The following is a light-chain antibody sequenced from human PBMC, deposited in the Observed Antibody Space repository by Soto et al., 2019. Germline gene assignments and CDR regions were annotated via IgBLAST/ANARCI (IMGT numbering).Light chain of an antibody. CDR3: QTWGTAIHDVV. CDR1: SGHNNYA. V-gene: IGLV4-69*01. CDR2: LNSDGSH. Sequence: QSVLTQSPSASASLGASVKLTCTLSSGHNNYAIAWHQQQPDKGPRYLMKLNSDGSHSKGDGIPDRFSGSSSGAERHLTISSLQSEDAADYYCQTWGTAIHDVVFGGGTKLTVL. J-gene: IGLJ2*01.